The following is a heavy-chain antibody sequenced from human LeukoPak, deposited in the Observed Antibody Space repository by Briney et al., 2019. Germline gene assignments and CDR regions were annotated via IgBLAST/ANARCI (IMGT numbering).Heavy chain of an antibody. D-gene: IGHD6-19*01. V-gene: IGHV3-30*03. CDR2: ISHEGSNQ. J-gene: IGHJ4*02. CDR3: ARTREQWQVLDY. Sequence: PGRSPRLSCAASGLSFSSYGMHWVRQAPGKGLEWVAVISHEGSNQYYADSVKGRFTISRDNSKNMVYLQMNSLRAEDTAVYYCARTREQWQVLDYWGQGTLVTVSS. CDR1: GLSFSSYG.